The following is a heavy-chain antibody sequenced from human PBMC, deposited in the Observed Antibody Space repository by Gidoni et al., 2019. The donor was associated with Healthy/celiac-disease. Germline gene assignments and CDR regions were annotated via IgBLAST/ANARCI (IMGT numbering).Heavy chain of an antibody. CDR1: GGSFSGYY. Sequence: QVQLQQWGAGLLKPSETLSLTCAVYGGSFSGYYWSWIRQPPGKGLEWIGEINHSGSTNYNPSLKSRVTISVDTSKNQFSLKLSSVTAADTAVYYCARGKTTVTTYYYYGMDVWGQGTTVTVSS. CDR2: INHSGST. J-gene: IGHJ6*02. CDR3: ARGKTTVTTYYYYGMDV. V-gene: IGHV4-34*01. D-gene: IGHD4-17*01.